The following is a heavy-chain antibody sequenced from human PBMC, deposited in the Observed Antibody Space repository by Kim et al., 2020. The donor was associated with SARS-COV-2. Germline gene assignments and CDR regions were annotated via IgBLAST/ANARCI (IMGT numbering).Heavy chain of an antibody. CDR2: ISGSGGST. J-gene: IGHJ4*02. D-gene: IGHD3-22*01. CDR3: AKEGSDSSGYYPRGFDY. Sequence: GGSLRLSCAASGFTFSSYAMSWVRQAPGKGLEWVSAISGSGGSTYYADSVKGRFTISRDNSKNTLYLQMNSLRAEDTAVYYCAKEGSDSSGYYPRGFDYWGQGTLVTVSS. CDR1: GFTFSSYA. V-gene: IGHV3-23*01.